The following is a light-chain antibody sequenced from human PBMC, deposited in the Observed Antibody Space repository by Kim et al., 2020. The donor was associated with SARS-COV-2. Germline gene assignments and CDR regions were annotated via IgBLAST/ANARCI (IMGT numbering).Light chain of an antibody. Sequence: ASTGDRVTITCRASQGISSYLAWYQQKPGKAPKLLIYAASTLQSGVPSRFSDSGSGTDFTLTISCLQSEDFATYYCQQYYSYPQTFGQGTKVDIK. J-gene: IGKJ1*01. V-gene: IGKV1-8*01. CDR2: AAS. CDR1: QGISSY. CDR3: QQYYSYPQT.